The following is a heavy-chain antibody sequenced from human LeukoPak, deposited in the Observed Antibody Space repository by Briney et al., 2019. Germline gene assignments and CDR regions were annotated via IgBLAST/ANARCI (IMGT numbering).Heavy chain of an antibody. V-gene: IGHV5-51*01. Sequence: GKSLKISCKGSGYSFTNYWIGCVRQMPGKGLEWMGIIYPGDSDTRYSPSFQGQVTISADKSISTAYLQWSSLKASDTAIYYCARLGVNSFDYWGQGTLVTVSS. CDR2: IYPGDSDT. CDR1: GYSFTNYW. D-gene: IGHD3-16*02. CDR3: ARLGVNSFDY. J-gene: IGHJ4*02.